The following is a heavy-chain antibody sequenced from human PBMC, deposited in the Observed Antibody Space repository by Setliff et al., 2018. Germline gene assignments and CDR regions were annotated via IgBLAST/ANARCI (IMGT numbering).Heavy chain of an antibody. CDR2: IYYSGST. J-gene: IGHJ4*02. Sequence: SETLSLTCTVSGGSISSGGYYWSWIRQHPGKGLEWIGYIYYSGSTYYNPSLKSRVTISVDTSKNQFSLKLGSVTAADTAVYYCARVVSDYDFWSGYYTGGYFDYWGQGTLVTVSS. D-gene: IGHD3-3*01. CDR3: ARVVSDYDFWSGYYTGGYFDY. V-gene: IGHV4-31*03. CDR1: GGSISSGGYY.